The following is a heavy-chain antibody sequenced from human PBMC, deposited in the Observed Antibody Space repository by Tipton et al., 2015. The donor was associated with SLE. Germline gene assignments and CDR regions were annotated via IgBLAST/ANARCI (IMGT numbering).Heavy chain of an antibody. CDR2: INHSGST. V-gene: IGHV4-30-4*01. D-gene: IGHD4-17*01. CDR1: GGSISSGDYY. Sequence: TLSLTCTVSGGSISSGDYYWSWIRQPPGKGLEWIGEINHSGSTNYNPSLKSRVTISVDTSKNQFSLKLSSVTAADTAVYYCARDRVTTQSVWGQGTLVTVSS. J-gene: IGHJ4*02. CDR3: ARDRVTTQSV.